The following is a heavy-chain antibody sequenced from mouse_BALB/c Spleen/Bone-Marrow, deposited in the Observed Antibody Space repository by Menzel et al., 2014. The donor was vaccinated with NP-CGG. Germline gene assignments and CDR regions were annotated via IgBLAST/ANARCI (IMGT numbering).Heavy chain of an antibody. Sequence: VQLQQSGPSLVKPSQTLSLTCSVTGVSITSGYRNWIRKFPGNKLEYMGYISYSGNTYYNPSLKSRISITRDTFKNQYYLQLNSVTTXDTATYYCAIVTTAWYFDVWGAGTSVTVSS. CDR1: GVSITSGY. CDR2: ISYSGNT. V-gene: IGHV3-8*02. J-gene: IGHJ1*01. CDR3: AIVTTAWYFDV. D-gene: IGHD1-2*01.